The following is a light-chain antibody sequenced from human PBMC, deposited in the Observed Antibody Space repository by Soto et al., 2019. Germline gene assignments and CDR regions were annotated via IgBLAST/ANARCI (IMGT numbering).Light chain of an antibody. CDR2: DVS. CDR3: NSYTSSSTLYV. V-gene: IGLV2-14*03. Sequence: HSVLTQPASVSGSPGQSITISCTGTSSDVGGYKYVSWYQQHPGKAPKLMIYDVSNRPSGVSNRFSGSKSGNTASLTISGLQAEDEADYYCNSYTSSSTLYVFGTGTKLTVL. J-gene: IGLJ1*01. CDR1: SSDVGGYKY.